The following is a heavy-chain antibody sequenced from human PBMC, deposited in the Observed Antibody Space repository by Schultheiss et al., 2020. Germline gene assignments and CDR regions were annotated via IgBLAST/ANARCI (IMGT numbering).Heavy chain of an antibody. Sequence: GGSLRLACAASGFTFSSYSMNWVRQAPGKGLEWVSAISGSGGSTYYAGSVKGRFTISRDNSKNTLYLQMNSLRAEDTAVYYCARRRDVGDYWGQGTLVTGSS. CDR3: ARRRDVGDY. V-gene: IGHV3-23*01. CDR1: GFTFSSYS. J-gene: IGHJ4*02. CDR2: ISGSGGST.